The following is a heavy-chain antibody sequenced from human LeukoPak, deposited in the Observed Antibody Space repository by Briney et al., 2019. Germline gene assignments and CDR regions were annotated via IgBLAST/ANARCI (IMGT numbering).Heavy chain of an antibody. CDR1: GFTFSNYA. D-gene: IGHD7-27*01. CDR3: ARDRLGITDDW. CDR2: IGSSSNYI. V-gene: IGHV3-21*01. Sequence: GGSLRLSCAASGFTFSNYAMSWVRQAPGKGLEWVSSIGSSSNYIYYADSVKGRFTVSRDNAKNSLYLQMNSLRAEDTAVYYCARDRLGITDDWWGQGTLVTVSS. J-gene: IGHJ4*02.